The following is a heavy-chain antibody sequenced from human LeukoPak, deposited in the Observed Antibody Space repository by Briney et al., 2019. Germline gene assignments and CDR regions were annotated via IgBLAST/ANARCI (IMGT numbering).Heavy chain of an antibody. D-gene: IGHD6-6*01. CDR1: GFTFSDYY. CDR3: ARVKNSSPLGPFDY. CDR2: ISSSGSTI. V-gene: IGHV3-11*01. Sequence: GGSLRLSCAASGFTFSDYYMSWIRQAPGKGLEWVSYISSSGSTIYYADSVKGRFTISRDNAKNSLYLQMNSLRAEDTALYYCARVKNSSPLGPFDYWGQGTLVTVSS. J-gene: IGHJ4*02.